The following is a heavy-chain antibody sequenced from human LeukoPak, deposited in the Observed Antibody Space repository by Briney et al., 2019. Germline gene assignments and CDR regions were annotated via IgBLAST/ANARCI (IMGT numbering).Heavy chain of an antibody. CDR3: ASPYCSGGSCNEWVGYFDY. D-gene: IGHD2-15*01. J-gene: IGHJ4*02. CDR2: INPNSGGT. CDR1: GYTFTGYY. Sequence: ASVKVSCKASGYTFTGYYMHWVRQAPGQGLEWMGWINPNSGGTNYAQKFQGRVTMTRDTSISTVYMDLSRLRSDDTAVYYCASPYCSGGSCNEWVGYFDYWGQGTLVTVSS. V-gene: IGHV1-2*02.